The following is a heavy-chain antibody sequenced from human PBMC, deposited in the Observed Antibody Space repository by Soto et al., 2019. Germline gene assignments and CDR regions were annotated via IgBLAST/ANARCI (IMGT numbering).Heavy chain of an antibody. CDR3: ARGIRIAARWVTYYYYYGMDV. Sequence: ASVTVSCTASGYTFTSYDINWVRQATGQGLEWMGWMNPNSGNTGYAQKFQGRVTMTRNTSISTAYMELSSLRSEDTAVYYCARGIRIAARWVTYYYYYGMDVWGQGTTVTVSS. D-gene: IGHD6-6*01. CDR2: MNPNSGNT. J-gene: IGHJ6*02. V-gene: IGHV1-8*01. CDR1: GYTFTSYD.